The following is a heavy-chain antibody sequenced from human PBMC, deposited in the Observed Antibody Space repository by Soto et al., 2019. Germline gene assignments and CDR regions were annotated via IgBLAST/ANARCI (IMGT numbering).Heavy chain of an antibody. CDR1: GDSVSSNSAA. J-gene: IGHJ6*02. Sequence: TCAISGDSVSSNSAAWNWIRQSPSRGLEWLGRTYYRSKWYNDYAVSVKSRITINPDTSKNQFSLQLNSVTPEDTAVYYCARAGYSSSSLFSTTYYYYGMDVWGQGTTVTVSS. V-gene: IGHV6-1*01. CDR3: ARAGYSSSSLFSTTYYYYGMDV. CDR2: TYYRSKWYN. D-gene: IGHD6-6*01.